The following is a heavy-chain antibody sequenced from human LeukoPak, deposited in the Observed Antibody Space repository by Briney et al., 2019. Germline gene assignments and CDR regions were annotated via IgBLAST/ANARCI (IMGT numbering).Heavy chain of an antibody. CDR2: IRYDGSNK. CDR1: GFTFSSYG. V-gene: IGHV3-30*02. J-gene: IGHJ5*02. D-gene: IGHD4/OR15-4a*01. CDR3: AKDLGVLNGFDP. Sequence: GGSLRLSCAASGFTFSSYGMHWVRQAPGKGLEWVAFIRYDGSNKYYADSMKGRFTISRDNSKNTLYLQMNSLRAEDTAVYYCAKDLGVLNGFDPWGQGTLVTVSS.